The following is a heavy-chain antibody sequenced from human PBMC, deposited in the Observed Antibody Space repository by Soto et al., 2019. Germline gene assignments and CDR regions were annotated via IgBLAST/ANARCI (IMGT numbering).Heavy chain of an antibody. V-gene: IGHV4-59*08. CDR2: IYYSGST. CDR1: GGSTSSYY. J-gene: IGHJ5*02. Sequence: SETLSLTCTVSGGSTSSYYWSWIRQPPGKGLEWIGYIYYSGSTNYNPSLKSRVTISVDTSKNQFSLKLSSVTAADTAVYYCARRPGSELFEPRGQGTLVTVTS. CDR3: ARRPGSELFEP. D-gene: IGHD3-10*01.